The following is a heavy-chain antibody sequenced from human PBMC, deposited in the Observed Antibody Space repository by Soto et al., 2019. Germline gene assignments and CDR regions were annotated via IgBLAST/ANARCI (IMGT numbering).Heavy chain of an antibody. Sequence: SVKVSCKASGGTFSSYAISWVRQAPGQGLEWMGGIIPIFGTANYAQKFQGRVTITADKSTSTAYMELSSLRSEDTAVYYCARNSHCGGDCYSGVFDYWGQGTLVTVSS. CDR2: IIPIFGTA. CDR3: ARNSHCGGDCYSGVFDY. CDR1: GGTFSSYA. J-gene: IGHJ4*02. D-gene: IGHD2-21*02. V-gene: IGHV1-69*06.